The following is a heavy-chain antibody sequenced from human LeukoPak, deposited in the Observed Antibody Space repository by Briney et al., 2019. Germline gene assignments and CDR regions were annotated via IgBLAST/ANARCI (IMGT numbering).Heavy chain of an antibody. CDR1: GFTFSDYS. CDR3: VKGQRQLIYNWFDP. CDR2: IGGNGDST. D-gene: IGHD6-13*01. Sequence: GGSLRLSCSASGFTFSDYSVHWVRQAPGKGLEYVSGIGGNGDSTHYADSVKGRFTISRDNSKNTLYLQMSSLRGDDTAVYYCVKGQRQLIYNWFDPWGQGTLVTVSS. V-gene: IGHV3-64D*06. J-gene: IGHJ5*02.